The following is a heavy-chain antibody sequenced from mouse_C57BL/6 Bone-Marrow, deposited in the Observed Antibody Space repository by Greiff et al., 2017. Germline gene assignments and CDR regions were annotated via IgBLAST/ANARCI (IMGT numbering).Heavy chain of an antibody. Sequence: EVMLVESGGDLVKPGGSLKLSCAASGFTFSSYGMSWVRPTPDKRLEWVATISSGGSYTYYPDSVKGRFTISRDNAKNTLYLQMSSLKSEDTAMYYCARQYYYGSSYSFDDWGQGTTLTGSS. J-gene: IGHJ2*01. V-gene: IGHV5-6*01. CDR3: ARQYYYGSSYSFDD. CDR2: ISSGGSYT. D-gene: IGHD1-1*01. CDR1: GFTFSSYG.